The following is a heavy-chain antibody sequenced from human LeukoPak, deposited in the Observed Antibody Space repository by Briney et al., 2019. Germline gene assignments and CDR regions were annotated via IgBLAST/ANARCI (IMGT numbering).Heavy chain of an antibody. J-gene: IGHJ6*03. Sequence: GRSLRLSCAASGFTFDDYAMHWVRQAPGKGLEWVSGISWNSGSIGYADSVKGRFTISRDNAKNSLYLQMNSLRAEDTAVYYCAKDSSVTDYYYYYMDVWGKGTTVTVSS. CDR1: GFTFDDYA. V-gene: IGHV3-9*01. CDR2: ISWNSGSI. CDR3: AKDSSVTDYYYYYMDV. D-gene: IGHD2-15*01.